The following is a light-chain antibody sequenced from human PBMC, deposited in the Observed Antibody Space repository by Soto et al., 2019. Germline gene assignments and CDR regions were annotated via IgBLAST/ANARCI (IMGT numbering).Light chain of an antibody. Sequence: DIPMTQSPSTLSASVGDRVTITCRASQSISSWLAWYQQKPGKAPKLLIYDESNLQTGVPSRFSGSGSGTDFTFTISSLQPEDIAIYYCQQYDNLPYTFGQGTKLEIK. J-gene: IGKJ2*01. V-gene: IGKV1-33*01. CDR2: DES. CDR1: QSISSW. CDR3: QQYDNLPYT.